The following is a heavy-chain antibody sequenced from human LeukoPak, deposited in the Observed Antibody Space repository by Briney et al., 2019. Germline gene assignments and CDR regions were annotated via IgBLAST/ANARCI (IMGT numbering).Heavy chain of an antibody. CDR1: GFTFSNYG. CDR3: ARDPKSSGWYLYYFDY. J-gene: IGHJ4*02. CDR2: IWYDGSNK. V-gene: IGHV3-33*01. Sequence: GGSLRLSCAASGFTFSNYGMHWVRQAPGKGLEWVAVIWYDGSNKYYADSVKGRFTISRDNFKNTLYLQMNSLRAEDTAVYYCARDPKSSGWYLYYFDYWGQGTLVTVSS. D-gene: IGHD6-19*01.